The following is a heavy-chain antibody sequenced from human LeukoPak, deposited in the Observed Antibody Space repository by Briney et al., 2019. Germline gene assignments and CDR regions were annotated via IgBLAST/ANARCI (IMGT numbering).Heavy chain of an antibody. CDR2: ITSDSSSI. J-gene: IGHJ4*02. CDR3: AKDRGGDCCPYYFDY. D-gene: IGHD2-21*02. CDR1: GFSFSTYS. V-gene: IGHV3-48*01. Sequence: GGSLRLSCAASGFSFSTYSLNWVRQAPGKGLEWLSYITSDSSSIFYADAVKGRFTISRDNARNSLYLQMNSLRAEDTALYYCAKDRGGDCCPYYFDYWGQGTLVTVSS.